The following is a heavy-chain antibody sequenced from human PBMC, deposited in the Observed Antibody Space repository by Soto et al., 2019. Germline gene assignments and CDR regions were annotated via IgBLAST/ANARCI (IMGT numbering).Heavy chain of an antibody. Sequence: QVQLQESGPGLVKPSETLSLTCTVSGGSISNYYWSWIRQPAGKGLEWIGRIYASGSTNYNPSLNSRVTMSVDTSKNQFSLKLSSVTAADTAVYYCARDRALTGNDNWFDPWGQGTLVTVSS. D-gene: IGHD1-20*01. V-gene: IGHV4-4*07. CDR1: GGSISNYY. CDR3: ARDRALTGNDNWFDP. CDR2: IYASGST. J-gene: IGHJ5*02.